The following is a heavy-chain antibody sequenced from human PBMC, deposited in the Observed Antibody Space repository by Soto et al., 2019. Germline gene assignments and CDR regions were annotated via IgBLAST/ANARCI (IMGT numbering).Heavy chain of an antibody. V-gene: IGHV3-23*01. CDR2: ISGSGGNA. CDR3: AKEGASGSYPPYYYFGMDV. J-gene: IGHJ6*02. D-gene: IGHD1-26*01. Sequence: EVQLLESGGGLVQPGGSLRLSCAASGFTFSSYAMSWVRQAPGKGLEWVSSISGSGGNAYYADSVKGRFSISRDNSKNTLSLQMNSLRSDDTAVYYCAKEGASGSYPPYYYFGMDVWGQGTTVTVSS. CDR1: GFTFSSYA.